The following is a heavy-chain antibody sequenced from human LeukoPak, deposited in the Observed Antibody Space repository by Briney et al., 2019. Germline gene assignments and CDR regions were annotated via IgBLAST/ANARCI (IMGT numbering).Heavy chain of an antibody. V-gene: IGHV4-39*01. CDR2: IYYSGST. CDR1: GGSISSSSYY. D-gene: IGHD3-22*01. Sequence: PSETLSLTCTVSGGSISSSSYYWGWIRQPPGKGLEWIGSIYYSGSTYYNPSLRSRVTISVDTSKNQFSLKLSSVTAADTAVYYCARGRRIKDYYDSGGYRRSKGPPSDAFDIWGQGTMVAVSS. J-gene: IGHJ3*02. CDR3: ARGRRIKDYYDSGGYRRSKGPPSDAFDI.